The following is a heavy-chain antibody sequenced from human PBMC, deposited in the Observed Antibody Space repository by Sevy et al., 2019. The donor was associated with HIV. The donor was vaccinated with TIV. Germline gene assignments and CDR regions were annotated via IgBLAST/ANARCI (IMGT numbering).Heavy chain of an antibody. CDR1: GFSFSTYW. D-gene: IGHD3-22*01. CDR2: IKQDESEK. J-gene: IGHJ4*02. Sequence: GESLRLSCAASGFSFSTYWMHWVRQAPGKGLEWVANIKQDESEKYYVASVKGRFTISRDNAKNSVYLQMNSLRPEDTAIYYCARGNSGSFDYWGQGTLVTVSS. V-gene: IGHV3-7*04. CDR3: ARGNSGSFDY.